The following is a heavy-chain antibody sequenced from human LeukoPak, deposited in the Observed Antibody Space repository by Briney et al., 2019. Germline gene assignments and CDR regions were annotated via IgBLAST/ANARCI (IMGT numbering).Heavy chain of an antibody. J-gene: IGHJ4*02. V-gene: IGHV1-18*01. CDR3: ARALLWFGEPSHIDY. CDR1: GYTFTSYG. Sequence: ASVKVSCKASGYTFTSYGISWVRQAPGQGPEWLGWISAYNGNTKYAEMVQGRVTMTTDTSTSTAYMELRSLRSDDTAVYYCARALLWFGEPSHIDYWGQGTLVTASS. D-gene: IGHD3-10*01. CDR2: ISAYNGNT.